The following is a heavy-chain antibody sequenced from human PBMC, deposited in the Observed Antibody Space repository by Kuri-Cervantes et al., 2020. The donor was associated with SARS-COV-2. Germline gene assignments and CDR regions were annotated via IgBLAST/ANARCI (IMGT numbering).Heavy chain of an antibody. J-gene: IGHJ4*02. CDR1: GGSISSHY. V-gene: IGHV4-4*08. Sequence: ESLKISCTVSGGSISSHYWSWIRQPPGKGLEWIGYVYSSGSTNYSPSLKSRVTISVDTSKNQFSLKLSSVTAADTAVYYCATQSRGNYWGQGTLVTVSS. CDR3: ATQSRGNY. CDR2: VYSSGST. D-gene: IGHD3-16*01.